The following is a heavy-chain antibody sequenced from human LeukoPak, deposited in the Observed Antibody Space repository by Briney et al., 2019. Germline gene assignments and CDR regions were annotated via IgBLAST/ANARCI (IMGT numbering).Heavy chain of an antibody. CDR2: INPNSGGT. J-gene: IGHJ4*02. V-gene: IGHV1-2*02. CDR3: ARARGVSSVVVPAAILGY. D-gene: IGHD2-2*02. Sequence: ASVKVSCKASGYTFTGYYMHWVRQAPGQGLEWMGGINPNSGGTNYAQKFQGRVTMTRDTSISPAYMELSRLRSDDTAVYYCARARGVSSVVVPAAILGYWGQGTLVTVSS. CDR1: GYTFTGYY.